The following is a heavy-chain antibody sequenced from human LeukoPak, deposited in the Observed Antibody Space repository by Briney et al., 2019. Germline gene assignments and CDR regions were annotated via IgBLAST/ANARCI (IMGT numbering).Heavy chain of an antibody. CDR2: IWYDGSNK. CDR3: ARDLSQSYYDSSGYYFDY. CDR1: GFTFSSYG. Sequence: GGSLRLSCAASGFTFSSYGMHWVRQAPGKGLEWVAVIWYDGSNKYYADSVKGRFTISRDNSKNTLYLQMNSVRAEDTAVYYCARDLSQSYYDSSGYYFDYWGQGTLVTVSS. J-gene: IGHJ4*02. V-gene: IGHV3-33*01. D-gene: IGHD3-22*01.